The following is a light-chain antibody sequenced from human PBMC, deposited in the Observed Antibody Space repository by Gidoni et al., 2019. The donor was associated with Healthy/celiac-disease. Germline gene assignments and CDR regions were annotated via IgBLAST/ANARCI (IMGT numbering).Light chain of an antibody. J-gene: IGKJ2*04. CDR1: QSVLYSSNNKNY. Sequence: DIVMTQSPDSLAESLGERATINCKSSQSVLYSSNNKNYLAWYQQKPGQPPKLLIYWASTRESGVPDRFSGSGSGTDFTLTISSLQAEDVAVYYCQQYYSTVCSFGQGTKLEIK. CDR2: WAS. V-gene: IGKV4-1*01. CDR3: QQYYSTVCS.